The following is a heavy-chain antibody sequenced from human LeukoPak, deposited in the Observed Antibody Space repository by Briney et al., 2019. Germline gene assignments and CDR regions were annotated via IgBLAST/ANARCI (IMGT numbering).Heavy chain of an antibody. V-gene: IGHV4-30-2*01. CDR1: GGSISSGGYY. Sequence: SETLSLTCTVSGGSISSGGYYWSWIRQPPGKGLEWIVYIYHSGSTYYNPSLKSRVTISVDRSKNQFSLKLSSVTAADTAVYYCARDLDRAGIAAAGTLDIWGQGTMVTVSS. CDR3: ARDLDRAGIAAAGTLDI. J-gene: IGHJ3*02. D-gene: IGHD6-13*01. CDR2: IYHSGST.